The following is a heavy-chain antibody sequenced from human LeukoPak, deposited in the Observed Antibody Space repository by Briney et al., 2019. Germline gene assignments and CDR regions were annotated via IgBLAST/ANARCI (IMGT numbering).Heavy chain of an antibody. J-gene: IGHJ3*02. CDR3: ARDCDDYGDPDAFDM. CDR1: GFTFGSYA. CDR2: ISGSGGST. Sequence: PGGSLRLSCAASGFTFGSYAMNWVRQAPGKGLGWVSSISGSGGSTYYADPVKGRFTISRDNSKNTLYMQMNSLRADDTAVYYCARDCDDYGDPDAFDMWGQGTMVTVSS. D-gene: IGHD4-17*01. V-gene: IGHV3-23*01.